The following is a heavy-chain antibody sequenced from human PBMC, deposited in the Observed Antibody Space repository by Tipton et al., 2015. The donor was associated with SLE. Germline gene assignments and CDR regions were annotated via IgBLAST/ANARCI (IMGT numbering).Heavy chain of an antibody. D-gene: IGHD3-3*01. CDR1: GASISSGTYC. CDR2: ICSSGSA. V-gene: IGHV4-61*02. J-gene: IGHJ5*02. Sequence: TLSLTCSVSGASISSGTYCWSWIRQPAGKGLEWIGRICSSGSASYDPSLKSRVTISVDTSKNQFSLKLSSVTAADTAMYYCARGTPFMEWERNYFDPWGQGTLVTVSS. CDR3: ARGTPFMEWERNYFDP.